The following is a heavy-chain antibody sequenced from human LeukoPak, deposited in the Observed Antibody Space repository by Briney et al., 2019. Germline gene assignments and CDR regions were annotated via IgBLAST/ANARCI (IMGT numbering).Heavy chain of an antibody. CDR1: GYTFTGYY. J-gene: IGHJ4*02. V-gene: IGHV1-2*02. CDR2: INPNSGAT. D-gene: IGHD3-22*01. Sequence: ASVKVSCKASGYTFTGYYMHWVRQAPGQGLEWMAWINPNSGATNYTQRFQGRVTMTMDTSIGTAYMEVSNLTSDDTALYYCARGVNYFDGSAVLDVFDYWGQGTLVTVSS. CDR3: ARGVNYFDGSAVLDVFDY.